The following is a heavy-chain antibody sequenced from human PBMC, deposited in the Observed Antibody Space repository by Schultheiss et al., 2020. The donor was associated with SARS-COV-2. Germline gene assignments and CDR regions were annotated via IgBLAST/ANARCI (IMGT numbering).Heavy chain of an antibody. J-gene: IGHJ6*02. CDR2: ISAYNGNT. CDR1: GYTFTSYG. D-gene: IGHD6-25*01. V-gene: IGHV1-18*01. Sequence: ASVKVSCKASGYTFTSYGISWVRQAPGQGLEWMGWISAYNGNTNYAQKLQGRVTMTRDTSTSTVYMELSSLRSEDTAVYYCARDQAADGRDYYYYYGMDVWGQGTTVTVSS. CDR3: ARDQAADGRDYYYYYGMDV.